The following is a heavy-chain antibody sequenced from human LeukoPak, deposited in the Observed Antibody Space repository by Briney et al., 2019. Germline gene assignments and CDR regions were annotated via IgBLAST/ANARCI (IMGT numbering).Heavy chain of an antibody. CDR3: ATYRQVLLSFES. V-gene: IGHV3-11*01. CDR1: GFTFSDYY. Sequence: GGSLRLSCAASGFTFSDYYMSWIRQAPGKGLEWVSYISSSGSTIYYADSVKGRFTISRDNAKNSLSLQMNSLRAEDTAIYYCATYRQVLLSFESWGQGTLVTVSS. D-gene: IGHD3-16*02. J-gene: IGHJ4*02. CDR2: ISSSGSTI.